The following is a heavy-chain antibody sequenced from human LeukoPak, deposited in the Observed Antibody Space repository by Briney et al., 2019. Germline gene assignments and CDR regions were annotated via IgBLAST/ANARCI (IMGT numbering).Heavy chain of an antibody. J-gene: IGHJ4*02. CDR2: IYWNDDK. CDR3: AHRAQENSGYDDHYFDY. CDR1: GFSLSTSGVG. V-gene: IGHV2-5*01. D-gene: IGHD5-12*01. Sequence: SGPTLVNPTQTLTLTCTFSGFSLSTSGVGVGWIRQPPGKALEWLALIYWNDDKRYSPSLKSRLTITKDTSKNQVVLTMTNMDPVDTATYYCAHRAQENSGYDDHYFDYWGQGTLVTVSS.